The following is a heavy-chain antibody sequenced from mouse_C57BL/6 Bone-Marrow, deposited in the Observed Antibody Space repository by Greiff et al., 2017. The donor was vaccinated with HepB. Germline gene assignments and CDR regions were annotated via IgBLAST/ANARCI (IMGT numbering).Heavy chain of an antibody. V-gene: IGHV1-22*01. Sequence: EVKLQQSGPELVKPGASVKMSCKASGYTFTDYNMHWVKQSHGKSLEWIGYINPNNGGTSYNQKFKGKATLTVNKSSSTAYMELRSLTSEDSAVYYCASGAYYYGSSYGYFDVWGTGTTVTVSS. CDR2: INPNNGGT. D-gene: IGHD1-1*01. J-gene: IGHJ1*03. CDR1: GYTFTDYN. CDR3: ASGAYYYGSSYGYFDV.